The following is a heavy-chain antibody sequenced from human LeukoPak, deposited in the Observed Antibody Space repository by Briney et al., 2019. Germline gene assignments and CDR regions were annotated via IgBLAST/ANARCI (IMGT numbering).Heavy chain of an antibody. J-gene: IGHJ3*01. CDR2: FLYTGST. V-gene: IGHV4-59*01. Sequence: SETLSLTCSVSVDFISRYYWSWMREPRRKALEWIGNFLYTGSTKHNPSLKSRVTISVDTSKNQISLKLSSVTAADTAMYYCARSAHYYYDSASYGVAFDVWGQGTMVTVSS. CDR3: ARSAHYYYDSASYGVAFDV. CDR1: VDFISRYY. D-gene: IGHD3-22*01.